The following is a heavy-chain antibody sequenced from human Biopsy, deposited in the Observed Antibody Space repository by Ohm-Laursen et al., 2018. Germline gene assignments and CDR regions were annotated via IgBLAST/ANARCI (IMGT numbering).Heavy chain of an antibody. CDR1: GDSFTSYA. V-gene: IGHV1-69*10. J-gene: IGHJ5*02. CDR3: ARGEGSSWFDP. D-gene: IGHD1-26*01. CDR2: IIPIPNVA. Sequence: ASVKVSCNASGDSFTSYAIGWVRQAPGQGLEWMGGIIPIPNVATYAQKFQGRITITADESTSTAYMELSSPTSDDTAVYFCARGEGSSWFDPWGHGTLVTVSS.